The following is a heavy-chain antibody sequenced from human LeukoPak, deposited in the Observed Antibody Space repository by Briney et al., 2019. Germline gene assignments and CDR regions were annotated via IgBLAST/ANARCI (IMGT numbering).Heavy chain of an antibody. CDR1: GYSFSTYW. CDR2: IYPGDSDT. Sequence: GESLKISCKGSGYSFSTYWIGWVRQMPGKGLEWMGVIYPGDSDTRYSPSFQGQVTISADKSISTAYLQWSSLKASDTAMYYCARRSVFGVVSGAFDIWGQGTMVTVSS. V-gene: IGHV5-51*01. J-gene: IGHJ3*02. CDR3: ARRSVFGVVSGAFDI. D-gene: IGHD3-3*01.